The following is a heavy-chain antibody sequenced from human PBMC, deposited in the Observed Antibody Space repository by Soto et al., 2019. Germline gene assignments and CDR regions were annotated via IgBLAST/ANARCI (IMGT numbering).Heavy chain of an antibody. CDR1: GGTISSYY. CDR2: IYYSGST. D-gene: IGHD2-15*01. V-gene: IGHV4-59*08. Sequence: SETLSLTCTVSGGTISSYYWSWIRQPPGKGLEWIGYIYYSGSTNYNPSLKSRVTISVDTSKNQFSLKLSSVTAADTAVYYCARREGYCSGGSCYGLGSCDIWGQGTMVTVSS. CDR3: ARREGYCSGGSCYGLGSCDI. J-gene: IGHJ3*02.